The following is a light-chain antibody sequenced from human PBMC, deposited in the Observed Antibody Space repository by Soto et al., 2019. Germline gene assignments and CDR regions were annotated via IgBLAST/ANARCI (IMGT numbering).Light chain of an antibody. V-gene: IGKV3-11*01. CDR2: DAS. CDR3: QQRSNWQIT. J-gene: IGKJ5*01. Sequence: ETVLTQSPATLSLSPGESATLSCRASQSVSTYLAWYQQKPGQAPGLLIYDASNRVTGIPARFRGSGSGTDFTLTISSLEPDDFAVYYCQQRSNWQITFGQGTRLEIK. CDR1: QSVSTY.